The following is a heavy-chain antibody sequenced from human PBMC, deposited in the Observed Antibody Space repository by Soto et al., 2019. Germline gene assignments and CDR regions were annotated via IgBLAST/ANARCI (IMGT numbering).Heavy chain of an antibody. J-gene: IGHJ4*02. V-gene: IGHV1-69*05. CDR1: GGTFSSYA. D-gene: IGHD5-18*01. Sequence: SVKVSCKASGGTFSSYAISWVRQAPGQGLEWMGGIIPIFGTANYAQKLQGRVTMTRDTSTSTAYMELRSLRSDDTAVYYCARDGGYSYGFFYWGQGTPVTVSS. CDR3: ARDGGYSYGFFY. CDR2: IIPIFGTA.